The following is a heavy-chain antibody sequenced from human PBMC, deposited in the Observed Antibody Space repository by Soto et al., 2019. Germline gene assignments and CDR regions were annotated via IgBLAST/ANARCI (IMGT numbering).Heavy chain of an antibody. D-gene: IGHD1-26*01. CDR1: GFTFSSYS. J-gene: IGHJ4*02. CDR2: ISSSSSYI. Sequence: PGGSLRLSCAASGFTFSSYSMNWVRQAPGKGLEWVSSISSSSSYIYYADSVKGRFTISRDNAKNSLYLQMNSLRAEDTAVYYCARGRAQGGSYPLFDYWGQGTLVTVSS. CDR3: ARGRAQGGSYPLFDY. V-gene: IGHV3-21*01.